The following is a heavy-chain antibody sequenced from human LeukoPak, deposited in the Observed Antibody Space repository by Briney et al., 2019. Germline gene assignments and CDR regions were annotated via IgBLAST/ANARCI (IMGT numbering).Heavy chain of an antibody. CDR1: GGSFSGYY. J-gene: IGHJ3*02. D-gene: IGHD4-17*01. CDR2: INHSGST. V-gene: IGHV4-34*01. CDR3: ARGPRGDYGDFTPGAFDI. Sequence: SETLSLTCAVYGGSFSGYYWGWIRRPPGKGLEWIGEINHSGSTNYNPSLKSRVTISVDTSKNQFSLKLSSVTAADTAVYYCARGPRGDYGDFTPGAFDIWGQGTMVTVSS.